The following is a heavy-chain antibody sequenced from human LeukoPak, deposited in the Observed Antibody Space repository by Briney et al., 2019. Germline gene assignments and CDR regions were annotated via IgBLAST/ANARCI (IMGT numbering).Heavy chain of an antibody. V-gene: IGHV4-59*08. CDR2: IYYSGST. Sequence: SETLSLTCAVSGGSISSYYWSWIRQPPGKGLEWIGYIYYSGSTNYNPSLKSRVTISVDTSKNQFSLKLSSVTAADTAVYYCARLGAMVDYWGQGTLVTVSS. J-gene: IGHJ4*02. D-gene: IGHD1-26*01. CDR1: GGSISSYY. CDR3: ARLGAMVDY.